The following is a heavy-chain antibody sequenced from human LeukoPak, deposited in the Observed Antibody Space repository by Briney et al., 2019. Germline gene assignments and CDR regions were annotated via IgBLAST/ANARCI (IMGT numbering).Heavy chain of an antibody. D-gene: IGHD3-22*01. CDR3: ALVPSSGYYYFDY. CDR1: GFTFDDYA. Sequence: GGSLRLSCATSGFTFDDYAMHWVRQAPGKGLERVSAISGDGGSTYYADSVKGRFTISRDNSKNSLYLQMNSLRTEDTALYYCALVPSSGYYYFDYWGQGTLVTVSS. J-gene: IGHJ4*02. CDR2: ISGDGGST. V-gene: IGHV3-43*02.